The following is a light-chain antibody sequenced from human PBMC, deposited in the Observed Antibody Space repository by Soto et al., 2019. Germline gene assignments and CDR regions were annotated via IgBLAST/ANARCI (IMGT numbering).Light chain of an antibody. CDR2: GAS. Sequence: EIVMTQALAAPFVSTRERANLSCRASQSVSSNLAWYQQKPGQAPRLLIYGASTRATGIPARFSGSGSGTEFTLTISSLQSEDFAVYYCQQYNNWPPTFGQGTKVDIK. V-gene: IGKV3-15*01. CDR1: QSVSSN. J-gene: IGKJ1*01. CDR3: QQYNNWPPT.